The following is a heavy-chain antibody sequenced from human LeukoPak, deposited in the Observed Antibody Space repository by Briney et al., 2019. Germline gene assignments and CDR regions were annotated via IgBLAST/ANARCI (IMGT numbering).Heavy chain of an antibody. Sequence: SETLSLTCTVSGGSISSYYWSWIRQPPGKGLEWIGYIYYSGSTNYNSSLKSRVTISVATSKNQFSLKLGSVTAADTAVYYCARGADYGGNPYFDYWGQGTLVTVSS. CDR3: ARGADYGGNPYFDY. CDR1: GGSISSYY. V-gene: IGHV4-59*08. D-gene: IGHD4-23*01. J-gene: IGHJ4*02. CDR2: IYYSGST.